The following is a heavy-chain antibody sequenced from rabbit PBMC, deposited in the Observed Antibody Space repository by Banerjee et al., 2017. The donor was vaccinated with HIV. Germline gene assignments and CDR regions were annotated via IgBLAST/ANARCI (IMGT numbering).Heavy chain of an antibody. CDR1: GFSFSRSYW. V-gene: IGHV1S45*01. J-gene: IGHJ3*01. D-gene: IGHD2-1*01. CDR3: AREPYGDGVYATYGMDL. Sequence: EESGGDLVKPEGSLTLTCTASGFSFSRSYWTCWVRQAPGKGLEWIGCIYSSSDSNYYASWAKGRFTISKTSSTTVTLQMTSLTAADTATYFCAREPYGDGVYATYGMDLWGQGTLVTVS. CDR2: IYSSSDSN.